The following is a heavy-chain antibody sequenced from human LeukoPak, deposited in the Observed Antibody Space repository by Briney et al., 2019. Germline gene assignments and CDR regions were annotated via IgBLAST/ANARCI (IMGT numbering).Heavy chain of an antibody. CDR3: ASMGPRRTRYCSGGSCYFDY. V-gene: IGHV5-51*01. J-gene: IGHJ4*02. CDR2: IYPGDSDT. CDR1: GYSFTSYW. D-gene: IGHD2-15*01. Sequence: GESLKISCKGSGYSFTSYWIGWVRQMPGKGLEWMGIIYPGDSDTRYSPSFQGQVTISADKSISTAYLQWSSLKASDTAMYYCASMGPRRTRYCSGGSCYFDYWGQGTLVTVSS.